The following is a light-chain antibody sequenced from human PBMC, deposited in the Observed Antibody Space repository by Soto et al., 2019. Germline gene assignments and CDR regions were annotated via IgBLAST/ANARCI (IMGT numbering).Light chain of an antibody. CDR2: GAS. CDR1: QSVSSSS. Sequence: EIVLTQSPGTLSLSPGERATLSCRASQSVSSSSLAWYQQKPGQSPRLLIYGASSRATGIPDRFSGRGSGTDFTLTISRLEPEEFAVYYCQQYGRSPTTVGKGNKVDIK. J-gene: IGKJ1*01. CDR3: QQYGRSPTT. V-gene: IGKV3-20*01.